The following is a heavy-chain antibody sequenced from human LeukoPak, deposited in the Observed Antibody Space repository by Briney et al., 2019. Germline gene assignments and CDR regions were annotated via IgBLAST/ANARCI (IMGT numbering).Heavy chain of an antibody. CDR2: ISTSTTTI. CDR3: ARVRGGGFRTADS. Sequence: PGGSLRLSCEASGFTFSSYSMNWVRQAPGKGVEWVSYISTSTTTIYYANSVKGRFTISRDNAKKSLYLQMNSLRVEDTGVYYCARVRGGGFRTADSWGQGTLVTVSS. J-gene: IGHJ4*02. CDR1: GFTFSSYS. V-gene: IGHV3-48*01. D-gene: IGHD1-14*01.